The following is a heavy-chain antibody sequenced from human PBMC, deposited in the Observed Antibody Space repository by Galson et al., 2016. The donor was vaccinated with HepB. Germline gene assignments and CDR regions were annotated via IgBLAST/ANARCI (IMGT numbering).Heavy chain of an antibody. J-gene: IGHJ3*01. CDR2: IYYSGTT. D-gene: IGHD6-19*01. Sequence: QPPGKGLDWIGSIYYSGTTHYNPSLQSRVSISVDTSKNQFSLRLTSVSAADTAMYSCARQDRAGLVNFWGQGTMVTVSS. V-gene: IGHV4-39*01. CDR3: ARQDRAGLVNF.